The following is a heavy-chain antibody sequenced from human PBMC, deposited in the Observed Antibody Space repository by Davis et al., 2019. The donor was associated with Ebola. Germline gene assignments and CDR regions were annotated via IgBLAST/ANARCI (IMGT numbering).Heavy chain of an antibody. CDR1: GYTFTGYY. Sequence: ASVKVSCKASGYTFTGYYMHWVRQAPGQGLEWMGWINPNSGVSNSAQKFQGRVTLTSDTSINTVYMELSRLRSDDTAVYFCARRIRVATYLYFDYWGQGNLVTVSS. V-gene: IGHV1-2*02. J-gene: IGHJ4*02. CDR3: ARRIRVATYLYFDY. CDR2: INPNSGVS. D-gene: IGHD3-10*01.